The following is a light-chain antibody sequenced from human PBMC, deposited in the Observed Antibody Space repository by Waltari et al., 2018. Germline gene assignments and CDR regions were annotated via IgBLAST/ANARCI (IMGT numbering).Light chain of an antibody. CDR1: VLYNSNKWNS. Sequence: VLYNSNKWNSVACYQQKPRQPPKLLIYWASTRESGVPDRFSGSGSGTDFTLTISSLQAEDVAVYHCQQYYSTPPYTFGQGTKLEIK. J-gene: IGKJ2*01. CDR2: WAS. V-gene: IGKV4-1*01. CDR3: QQYYSTPPYT.